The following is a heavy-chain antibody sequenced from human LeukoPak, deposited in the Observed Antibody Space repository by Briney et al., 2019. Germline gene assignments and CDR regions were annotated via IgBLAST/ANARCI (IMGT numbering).Heavy chain of an antibody. D-gene: IGHD1-7*01. CDR2: IHYSGST. Sequence: SETLSLTCTVSGGSVSGGNYYCSWIRQSPGKGLEWIGYIHYSGSTVYNPSLKSRVTMSIDTSKNQFSLNLSSATAADTAVYYCTRTGSTGGYWGQGTLVTVST. V-gene: IGHV4-61*01. CDR1: GGSVSGGNYY. J-gene: IGHJ4*02. CDR3: TRTGSTGGY.